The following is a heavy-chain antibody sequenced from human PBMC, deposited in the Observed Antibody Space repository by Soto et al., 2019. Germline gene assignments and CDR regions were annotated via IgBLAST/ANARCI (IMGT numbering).Heavy chain of an antibody. Sequence: QVQLQESGPGLVEPSQTLSLVCSVSGDPLSYGGYYWSWVRQSPGPALEWFGFVSHTGATSYHPSLESRVTMAVDMSKDEVSLKLTSVTAADTATYYCARDGHSSWEWLDPWGQGILVTVSS. V-gene: IGHV4-31*03. CDR1: GDPLSYGGYY. D-gene: IGHD1-26*01. CDR3: ARDGHSSWEWLDP. CDR2: VSHTGAT. J-gene: IGHJ5*02.